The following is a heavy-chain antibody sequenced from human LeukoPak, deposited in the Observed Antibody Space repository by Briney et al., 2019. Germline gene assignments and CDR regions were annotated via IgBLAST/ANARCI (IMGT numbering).Heavy chain of an antibody. CDR1: GFTFSSYA. Sequence: GGSLRLSCAASGFTFSSYAMHWVRQAPGKGLEWVAVISYDGSNKYYADSVKGRFTISRDNSKNTLYLQMNSLRAEDTTVYYCARDSQRYGSGSYYFDYWGQGTLVTVSS. V-gene: IGHV3-30-3*01. CDR3: ARDSQRYGSGSYYFDY. J-gene: IGHJ4*02. CDR2: ISYDGSNK. D-gene: IGHD3-10*01.